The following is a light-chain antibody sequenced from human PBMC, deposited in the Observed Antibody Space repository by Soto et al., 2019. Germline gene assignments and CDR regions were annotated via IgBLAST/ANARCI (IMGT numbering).Light chain of an antibody. V-gene: IGKV1-5*01. J-gene: IGKJ1*01. CDR1: QSIISW. CDR2: DAS. CDR3: QQYNSYWT. Sequence: DIQMTQSAFTLAASVGDRVTITYRASQSIISWLAWYQQKPGKAPKLLIYDASNLESGVPSRFSGSGSGTAFSLTISSLQPDDFATYYCQQYNSYWTFGQGTKVEIK.